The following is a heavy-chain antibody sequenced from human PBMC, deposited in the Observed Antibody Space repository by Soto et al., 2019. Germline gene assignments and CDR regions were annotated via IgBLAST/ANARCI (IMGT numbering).Heavy chain of an antibody. CDR1: GGSFRGYY. V-gene: IGHV4-34*01. J-gene: IGHJ4*02. CDR2: INHSGGT. D-gene: IGHD3-10*01. CDR3: ARLWSSNEGSS. Sequence: QVRLQQWGAGLLKPSETLALTCAVHGGSFRGYYWSWIRQPPGKGLEWIGEINHSGGTNYHPSLKSRVSISVDASKNQFSLQLTSVTAADTAVYYCARLWSSNEGSSWGQGTLVAVSS.